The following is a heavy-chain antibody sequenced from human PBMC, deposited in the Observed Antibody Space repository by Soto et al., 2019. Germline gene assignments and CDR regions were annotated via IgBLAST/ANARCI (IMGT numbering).Heavy chain of an antibody. J-gene: IGHJ6*02. Sequence: QVQLVQSGAEVKKPGSSVKVSCKASGGTFRSDTVNWVRQAPGQGLEWMGRFTPILGRADYAQKFQGRVTITADKSTSTVYMELSSLRSEDTAVYYCARVAVVAVNYAMEVWGQGTTVTVSS. CDR3: ARVAVVAVNYAMEV. V-gene: IGHV1-69*08. D-gene: IGHD2-15*01. CDR2: FTPILGRA. CDR1: GGTFRSDT.